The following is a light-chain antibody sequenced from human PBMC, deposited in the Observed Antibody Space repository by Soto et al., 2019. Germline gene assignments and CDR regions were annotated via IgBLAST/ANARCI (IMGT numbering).Light chain of an antibody. CDR3: QQYASSPGYT. Sequence: EIVLTQSPGTLSLSPGERATLSCRASQSVSSNYLAWYQQKPGQAPRLLIYGASRRATGIADRFSGSGSGTDFTLTISRLEPEDFAVYYCQQYASSPGYTFGQGTKLEIK. V-gene: IGKV3-20*01. J-gene: IGKJ2*01. CDR2: GAS. CDR1: QSVSSNY.